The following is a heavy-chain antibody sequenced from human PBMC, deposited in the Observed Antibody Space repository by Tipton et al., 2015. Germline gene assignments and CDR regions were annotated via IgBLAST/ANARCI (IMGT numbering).Heavy chain of an antibody. D-gene: IGHD2-15*01. CDR2: TYYRSKWYN. Sequence: GLVKPSQSLSLTCGISGDSVSSNSATWNWFRRSPSRGLEWLGRTYYRSKWYNDYAVSVKSRITINPDTSKNQLSLQLNSVTPEDTAVYYCARHYCSGDTCYHFDYWGQGTLGTVSS. CDR1: GDSVSSNSAT. CDR3: ARHYCSGDTCYHFDY. V-gene: IGHV6-1*01. J-gene: IGHJ4*02.